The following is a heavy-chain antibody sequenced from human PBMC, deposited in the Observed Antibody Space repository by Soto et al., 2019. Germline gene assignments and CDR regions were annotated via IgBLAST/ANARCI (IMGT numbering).Heavy chain of an antibody. CDR2: ISGGAGST. CDR1: EFTFSSYA. D-gene: IGHD5-18*01. V-gene: IGHV3-23*01. Sequence: QSGGSLRLSCAACEFTFSSYAMSWVRQAPGKGLEWVAAISGGAGSTYYVDSVKGRFTISRDNSKNTLYLQMNSLRAEDTAVYYCAKCRVRVQLPGSWGQGTLGTVSS. J-gene: IGHJ5*02. CDR3: AKCRVRVQLPGS.